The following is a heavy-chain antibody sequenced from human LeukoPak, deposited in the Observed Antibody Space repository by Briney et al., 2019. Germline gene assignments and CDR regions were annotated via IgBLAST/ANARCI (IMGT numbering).Heavy chain of an antibody. D-gene: IGHD4-17*01. J-gene: IGHJ4*02. CDR3: AREDYGETLALGY. Sequence: GDSVTVSCKASGGTLSSYAISWVRQAHGPGLEWMGGIIPIFGTANYAQKFQGRVTITADESTSTAYMELSSLRAEDTAVYYCAREDYGETLALGYWGQGTLVTVSS. CDR1: GGTLSSYA. CDR2: IIPIFGTA. V-gene: IGHV1-69*13.